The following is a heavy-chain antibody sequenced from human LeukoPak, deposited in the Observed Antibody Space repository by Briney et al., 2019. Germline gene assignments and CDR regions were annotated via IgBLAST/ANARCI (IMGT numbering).Heavy chain of an antibody. J-gene: IGHJ4*02. Sequence: GGSLRLSCAASGFTFSSYWMHWVRQAPGKGLVWVSNINSDGRRTSYADSVKGRFTISRDNAKNTLYLQMNSLRAEDTAVYYCARESMERVRFDFWGQGTLVTVSS. CDR2: INSDGRRT. CDR1: GFTFSSYW. V-gene: IGHV3-74*01. CDR3: ARESMERVRFDF. D-gene: IGHD6-13*01.